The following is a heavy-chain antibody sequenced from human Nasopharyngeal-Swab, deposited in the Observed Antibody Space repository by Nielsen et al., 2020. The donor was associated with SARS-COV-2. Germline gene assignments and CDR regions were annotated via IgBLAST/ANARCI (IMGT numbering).Heavy chain of an antibody. CDR1: GGSISSYY. CDR3: ARDGRSSWYFDL. J-gene: IGHJ2*01. V-gene: IGHV4-59*01. CDR2: IYYSGST. Sequence: SETLSLTCTVSGGSISSYYWSWIRQPPGKGLEWIGYIYYSGSTNYNPSLKSRVTISVDTSKNQFSLKLSSVTAADTAIHYCARDGRSSWYFDLWGRGTLVTVSS.